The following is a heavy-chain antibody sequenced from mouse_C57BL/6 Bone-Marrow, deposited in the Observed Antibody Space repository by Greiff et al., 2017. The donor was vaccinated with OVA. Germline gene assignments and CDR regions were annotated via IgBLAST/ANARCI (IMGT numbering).Heavy chain of an antibody. CDR1: GFSLTSYG. CDR2: IWSDGST. Sequence: VKLMESGPGLVAPSQSLSITCTVSGFSLTSYGVHWVRQPPGKGLEWLVVIWSDGSTTYNSALKSRLSISKDNSKSQVFLKMNSLQTDDTAMYYCARHRVLRHDRAMDYWGQGTSVTVSS. CDR3: ARHRVLRHDRAMDY. V-gene: IGHV2-6-1*01. J-gene: IGHJ4*01. D-gene: IGHD2-4*01.